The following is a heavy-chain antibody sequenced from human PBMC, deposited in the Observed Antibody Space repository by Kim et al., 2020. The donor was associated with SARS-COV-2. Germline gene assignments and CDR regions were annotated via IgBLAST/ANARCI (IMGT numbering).Heavy chain of an antibody. D-gene: IGHD6-6*01. V-gene: IGHV3-33*08. CDR1: GFTFSSYG. Sequence: GGSLRLSCAASGFTFSSYGMHWVRQAPGKGLEWVAVIWYDGSNKYYADSVKGRFTISRDNSKNTLYLQMNSLRAEDTAVYYCAREEYSSSPGYFDYWGQGTLVTVSS. CDR3: AREEYSSSPGYFDY. CDR2: IWYDGSNK. J-gene: IGHJ4*02.